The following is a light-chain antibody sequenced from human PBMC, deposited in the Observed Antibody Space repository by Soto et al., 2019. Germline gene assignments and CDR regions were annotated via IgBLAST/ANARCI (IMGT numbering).Light chain of an antibody. V-gene: IGKV2-28*01. CDR3: MQSLQTPRT. Sequence: DIVMTQSPLSLPVTPGEPASISCRSSQSLLHTDGYNYLDWFLQKPGQSPQLLIYVASNRASGVPDMFSGSGSGTDFTLKISRVEAEDVGVYYCMQSLQTPRTFGQGTKVEI. CDR2: VAS. J-gene: IGKJ1*01. CDR1: QSLLHTDGYNY.